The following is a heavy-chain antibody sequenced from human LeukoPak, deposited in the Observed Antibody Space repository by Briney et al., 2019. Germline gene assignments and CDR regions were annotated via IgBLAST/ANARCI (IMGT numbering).Heavy chain of an antibody. CDR2: ISSSSSTI. Sequence: GRSLRLSCAASGFTFSSYAMHWVRQAPGKGLEWVSYISSSSSTIYYADSVKGRFTISRDNAKNSLYLQMNSLRAEDTAVYYCARLGSPIYYYYMDVWGKGTTVTVSS. CDR1: GFTFSSYA. V-gene: IGHV3-48*01. D-gene: IGHD3-10*01. J-gene: IGHJ6*03. CDR3: ARLGSPIYYYYMDV.